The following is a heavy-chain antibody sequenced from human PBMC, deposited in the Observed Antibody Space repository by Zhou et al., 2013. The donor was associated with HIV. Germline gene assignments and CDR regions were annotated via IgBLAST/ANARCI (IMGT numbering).Heavy chain of an antibody. CDR1: GGSFSSDA. CDR2: IIPMLRTP. J-gene: IGHJ4*02. Sequence: QVHLVQSGAEVKKPGSSVKVSCKASGGSFSSDAVNWVRQAPGQGLEWLGAIIPMLRTPNYAQKFKGRVTITTDDSTNTAYMELSSLTSEDTAVYYCVCCSGGSCYPELWGQGTLVTVSS. V-gene: IGHV1-69*05. CDR3: VCCSGGSCYPEL. D-gene: IGHD2-15*01.